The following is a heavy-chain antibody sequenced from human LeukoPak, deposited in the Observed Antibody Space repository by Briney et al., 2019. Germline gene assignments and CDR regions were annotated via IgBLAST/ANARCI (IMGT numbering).Heavy chain of an antibody. V-gene: IGHV3-23*01. Sequence: GGSLRLSCAGSGVTFSTSAMSWVRQAPGKGLEWVSAISGSGGSTYYADSVKGRFTISRDNSKNTLYLQMNSLRAEDTAVYYCAKTMVRGAFHYWGQGTLVTVSS. J-gene: IGHJ4*02. D-gene: IGHD3-10*01. CDR2: ISGSGGST. CDR3: AKTMVRGAFHY. CDR1: GVTFSTSA.